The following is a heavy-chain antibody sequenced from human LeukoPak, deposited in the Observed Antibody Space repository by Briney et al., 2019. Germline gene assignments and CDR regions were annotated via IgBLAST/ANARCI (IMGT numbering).Heavy chain of an antibody. D-gene: IGHD6-19*01. CDR1: GGSISSYY. Sequence: PSETLSLTCTVSGGSISSYYWSWIRQPPGKGLEWIGYIYYSGSTNYNPSLKSRVTISVDTSKNQFSLKLSSVTAADTAVYYCARIAAVEKEGVDAFDIWGQGTMVTVSS. J-gene: IGHJ3*02. V-gene: IGHV4-59*01. CDR2: IYYSGST. CDR3: ARIAAVEKEGVDAFDI.